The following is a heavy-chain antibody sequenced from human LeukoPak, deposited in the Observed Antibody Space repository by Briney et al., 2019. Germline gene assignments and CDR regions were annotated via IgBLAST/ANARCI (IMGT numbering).Heavy chain of an antibody. Sequence: SETLSLTCTVSGVSISGTTYCWAWIRQPPGKGLEWIGSIYSSGHTIYNASLKSRITISVDRSENQFSLNLRSVTAADTAVYYCVADPINFDFWGQGNLVTVSS. CDR2: IYSSGHT. CDR3: VADPINFDF. CDR1: GVSISGTTYC. J-gene: IGHJ4*02. V-gene: IGHV4-39*07.